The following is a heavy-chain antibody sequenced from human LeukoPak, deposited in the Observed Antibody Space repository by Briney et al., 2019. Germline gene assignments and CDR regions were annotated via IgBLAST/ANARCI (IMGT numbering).Heavy chain of an antibody. V-gene: IGHV4-39*01. CDR1: GGSISSSSYY. D-gene: IGHD6-13*01. J-gene: IGHJ4*02. Sequence: SETLSLTCTVSGGSISSSSYYWGWIRQPPGKGLEWIGTIYYSGSAYYNPSLKSRVTISVDTSKNQFSLKLSSVTAADTAVYFCARLLQPHLTYYFDYWGQGTLVTVSS. CDR2: IYYSGSA. CDR3: ARLLQPHLTYYFDY.